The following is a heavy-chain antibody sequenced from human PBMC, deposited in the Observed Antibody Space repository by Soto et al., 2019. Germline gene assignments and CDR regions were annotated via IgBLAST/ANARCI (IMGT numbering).Heavy chain of an antibody. D-gene: IGHD2-2*01. V-gene: IGHV3-21*01. CDR2: ISKSDYT. CDR3: AREDSIIIPAVSDF. J-gene: IGHJ4*02. Sequence: RRGSLRLSCTVSGFAFNNYGINWVRQAPGKGLEWVSSISKSDYTYYSDSVKGRFAISRDNAKSSVSLQMNTLRVEDTAVYYCAREDSIIIPAVSDFWGQGTLVTVSS. CDR1: GFAFNNYG.